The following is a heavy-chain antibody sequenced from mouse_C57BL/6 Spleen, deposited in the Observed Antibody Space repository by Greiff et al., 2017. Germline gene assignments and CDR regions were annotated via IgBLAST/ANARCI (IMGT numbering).Heavy chain of an antibody. CDR3: TRARAYDYDAWFAY. V-gene: IGHV1-15*01. J-gene: IGHJ3*01. D-gene: IGHD2-4*01. Sequence: VQGVESGAELVRPGASVTLSCKASGYTFTDYEMHWVKQTPVHGLEWIGAIDPETGGTAYNQKFKCKAILTADKSSSTAYMELRSLTSEDSAVYYCTRARAYDYDAWFAYWGQGTLVTVSA. CDR2: IDPETGGT. CDR1: GYTFTDYE.